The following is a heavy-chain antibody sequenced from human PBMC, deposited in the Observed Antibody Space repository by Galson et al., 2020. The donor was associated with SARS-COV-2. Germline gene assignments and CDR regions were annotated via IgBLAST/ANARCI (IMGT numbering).Heavy chain of an antibody. CDR2: ISSDGSNI. CDR1: GLPFSAHA. V-gene: IGHV3-30-3*01. D-gene: IGHD6-13*01. Sequence: TGGSLRLSCAASGLPFSAHAMHWVRQPPGKGLERVAVISSDGSNIYYADSVRGRFTISRDNSKNTVYLQMNSLKTEDTAVYYCAKAAAAGTEEVDYWGQGTLVTVSS. J-gene: IGHJ4*02. CDR3: AKAAAAGTEEVDY.